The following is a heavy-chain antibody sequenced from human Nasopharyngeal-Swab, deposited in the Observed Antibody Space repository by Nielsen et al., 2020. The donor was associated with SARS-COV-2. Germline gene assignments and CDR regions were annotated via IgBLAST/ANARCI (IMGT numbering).Heavy chain of an antibody. J-gene: IGHJ6*03. D-gene: IGHD2-21*02. V-gene: IGHV3-7*01. CDR1: GFTFSSYW. CDR2: IKQDGSEK. Sequence: GGSLRLSCAASGFTFSSYWMSWVRQAPGKGLEWVANIKQDGSEKYYVDSVKRRFTISRDNAKNSLYLQMNSLRAEDTAVYYCARQTSDPYYYYYYMDVWGKGTTVTVSS. CDR3: ARQTSDPYYYYYYMDV.